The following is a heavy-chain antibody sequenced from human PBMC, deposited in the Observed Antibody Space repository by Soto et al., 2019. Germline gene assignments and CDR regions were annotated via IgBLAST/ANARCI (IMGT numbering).Heavy chain of an antibody. CDR1: GITFSTYN. V-gene: IGHV3-33*01. J-gene: IGHJ3*01. D-gene: IGHD3-10*01. CDR2: IFYDGSNK. Sequence: QVRLVESGGGVVQPGRSLRLSCAASGITFSTYNMHWVRQPPGKGLDWVAFIFYDGSNKYYADSVKGRFTISRDNSKNTLYLQLKSLRAEDTAVYYCARDHPRSRVSDFWGQGTMVTVSS. CDR3: ARDHPRSRVSDF.